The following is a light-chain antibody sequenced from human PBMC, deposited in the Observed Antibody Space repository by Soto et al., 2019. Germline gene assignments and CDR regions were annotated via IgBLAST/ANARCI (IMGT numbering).Light chain of an antibody. CDR3: QQYGSSLPLT. CDR2: GAF. CDR1: QNVTSSY. Sequence: EIVLTQSPGTLSLSPGERDTLSCRASQNVTSSYLAWYQQKPGQAPRLLIYGAFIRATGIPDRFSGSGSETDFTLTISRLEPGDFAVYYCQQYGSSLPLTFGGGTKVDIK. J-gene: IGKJ4*01. V-gene: IGKV3-20*01.